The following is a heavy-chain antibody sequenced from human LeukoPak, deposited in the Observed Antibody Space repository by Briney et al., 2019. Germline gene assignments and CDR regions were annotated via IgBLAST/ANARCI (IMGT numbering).Heavy chain of an antibody. CDR2: IDSSSSYI. J-gene: IGHJ4*02. V-gene: IGHV3-21*01. Sequence: GGSLRLSCAASGFTFSSYAMNWVRQAPGKGQEWVSSIDSSSSYIYYADSVKGRFTISRANAKNSLFLQMNSLRAEDTAVYYCARGPHGGFVIIPTEFWGQGTLVTVSS. CDR1: GFTFSSYA. CDR3: ARGPHGGFVIIPTEF. D-gene: IGHD3-3*01.